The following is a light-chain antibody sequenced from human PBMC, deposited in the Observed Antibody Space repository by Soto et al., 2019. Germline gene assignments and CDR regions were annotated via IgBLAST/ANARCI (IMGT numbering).Light chain of an antibody. CDR1: QGVSSY. V-gene: IGKV3-11*01. CDR3: HQRSSWPQS. J-gene: IGKJ1*01. Sequence: EIVLTQSPATVSLSPGESAGVACRASQGVSSYLAWYQQKPGQAPRLLIYDASNRATGIPARFSGSGSETDFTLTISSLEPEDFAVYYCHQRSSWPQSFGQGTKVDIK. CDR2: DAS.